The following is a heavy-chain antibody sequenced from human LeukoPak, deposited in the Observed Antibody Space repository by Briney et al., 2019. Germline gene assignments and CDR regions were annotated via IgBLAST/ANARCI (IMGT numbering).Heavy chain of an antibody. J-gene: IGHJ5*02. D-gene: IGHD6-19*01. CDR1: RFTFSSYA. CDR2: ISYDGSNK. Sequence: GGSLRLSCAASRFTFSSYAMHWVRQAPGKGLEWVAVISYDGSNKYYADSVKGRFTISRDNAKNSLYLQMNSLRAEDTAVYYCAREMLAAVAAQSWGQGTLVTVSS. V-gene: IGHV3-30*04. CDR3: AREMLAAVAAQS.